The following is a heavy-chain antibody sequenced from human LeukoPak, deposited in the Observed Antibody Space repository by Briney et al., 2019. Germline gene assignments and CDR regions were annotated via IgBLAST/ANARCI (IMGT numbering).Heavy chain of an antibody. CDR1: GGSIKSNNW. CDR2: IYHSGST. Sequence: PSGTLSLTCAVSGGSIKSNNWWSWVRQPPGKGLEWIGEIYHSGSTNYNPSLESRVTVSVDKSKNQFSLKLSSVTAADTAVYYCARVKIMELPVPVPDWFDPWGQGTLVTVSS. J-gene: IGHJ5*02. D-gene: IGHD1-26*01. V-gene: IGHV4-4*02. CDR3: ARVKIMELPVPVPDWFDP.